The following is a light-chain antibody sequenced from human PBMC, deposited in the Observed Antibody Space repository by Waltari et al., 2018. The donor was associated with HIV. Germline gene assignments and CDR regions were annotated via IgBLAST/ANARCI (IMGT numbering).Light chain of an antibody. CDR1: NSNLGNNF. CDR3: GTWDSSLSLYV. CDR2: EKE. Sequence: QSILTQPPSVSAAPGQKVTISCSGDNSNLGNNFVSWYQQVPGRAPRLLIYEKEKRPSGISDRFSASKAGVSATLGIAGLQIVDEADYYCGTWDSSLSLYVFGPGTTVAVL. J-gene: IGLJ1*01. V-gene: IGLV1-51*01.